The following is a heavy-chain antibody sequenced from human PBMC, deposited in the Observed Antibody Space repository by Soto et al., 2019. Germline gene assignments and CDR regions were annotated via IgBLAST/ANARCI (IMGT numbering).Heavy chain of an antibody. Sequence: TLSLTCAVSGGSISSSNWWSWVRQPPGKGLEWIGEIYHSGSTNYNPSLKSRVIISVDKSKNQFSLKLSSVTDADTAVYYCARARATIAAAAIFDCWGQGTLVTVSS. CDR2: IYHSGST. CDR3: ARARATIAAAAIFDC. CDR1: GGSISSSNW. V-gene: IGHV4-4*02. J-gene: IGHJ4*02. D-gene: IGHD6-13*01.